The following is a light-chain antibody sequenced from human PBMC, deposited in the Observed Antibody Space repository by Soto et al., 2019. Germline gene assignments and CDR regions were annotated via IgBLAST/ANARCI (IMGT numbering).Light chain of an antibody. Sequence: EIVMTQSPATLSVSPGERASLSCRSSQGVGNKLAWYQQKPGQAPRLLVYGASTRATDIPARFSGSGSGTEFTLTISSLQFEDFAVYSCQQYNNWPSITFGQGTRLEIK. CDR2: GAS. J-gene: IGKJ5*01. V-gene: IGKV3-15*01. CDR3: QQYNNWPSIT. CDR1: QGVGNK.